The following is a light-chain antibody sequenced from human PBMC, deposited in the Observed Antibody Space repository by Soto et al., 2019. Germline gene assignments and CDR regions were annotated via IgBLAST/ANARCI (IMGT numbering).Light chain of an antibody. CDR1: SSDVGGYDF. V-gene: IGLV2-14*01. CDR3: SSYTTTSTRI. CDR2: EVN. J-gene: IGLJ2*01. Sequence: QSALTQPASVSGSPGQSITISCTGTSSDVGGYDFVSWYQQHPGKAPKLMIYEVNYRPSGVSNRFSGSKSANTASLTISGLQAEDEADYYCSSYTTTSTRIFGGGTKVTV.